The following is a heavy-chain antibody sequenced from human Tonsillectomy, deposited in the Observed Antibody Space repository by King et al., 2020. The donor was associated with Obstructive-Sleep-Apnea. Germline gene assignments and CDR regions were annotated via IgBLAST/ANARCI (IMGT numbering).Heavy chain of an antibody. J-gene: IGHJ6*02. CDR2: IIPILGIA. CDR3: ARGRLLYCSSTSCPQIRGYYYGMDV. CDR1: GGTFSSYA. D-gene: IGHD2-2*01. V-gene: IGHV1-69*09. Sequence: QLVQSGAEVKKPGSSVKVSCKASGGTFSSYAISWVRQAPGQGLEWMGGIIPILGIANYAQKFQGRVTITADKSTSTAYMELSSLRSEDTAVYYCARGRLLYCSSTSCPQIRGYYYGMDVWGQGTTVTVSS.